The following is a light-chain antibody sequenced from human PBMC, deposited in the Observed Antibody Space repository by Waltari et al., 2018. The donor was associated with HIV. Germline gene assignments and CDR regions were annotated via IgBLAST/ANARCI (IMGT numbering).Light chain of an antibody. CDR3: QSYDSSLSAHV. CDR2: SND. CDR1: SSNLGVESD. J-gene: IGLJ1*01. Sequence: QSVLTQPPSVSGAPGQRVTISCTRSSSNLGVESDVHWYQHLPATAPKLLIYSNDTRPSGVPARFSCSSSGTSASLAITGLQAEDEAAYYCQSYDSSLSAHVFGSGTKVTVL. V-gene: IGLV1-40*01.